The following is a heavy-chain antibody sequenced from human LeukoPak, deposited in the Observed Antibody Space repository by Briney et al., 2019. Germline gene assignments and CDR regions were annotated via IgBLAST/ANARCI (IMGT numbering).Heavy chain of an antibody. Sequence: PGGSLRLSCSASGFTFHEYTIHWVRQAPGKGLEWVSGISWYGESLGYADSVKGRFTISRDNAKNSLFLQMDSLRPDDTALYYCAKDLYETVYGLDVWGQGTTVTVSS. D-gene: IGHD3-3*01. CDR2: ISWYGESL. CDR3: AKDLYETVYGLDV. V-gene: IGHV3-9*01. CDR1: GFTFHEYT. J-gene: IGHJ6*02.